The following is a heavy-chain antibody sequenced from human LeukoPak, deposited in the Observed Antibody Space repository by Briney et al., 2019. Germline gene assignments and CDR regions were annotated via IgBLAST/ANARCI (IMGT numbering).Heavy chain of an antibody. D-gene: IGHD6-13*01. CDR2: ISGDGGST. V-gene: IGHV3-43*02. CDR1: GFTFDDYA. CDR3: VKGPTHSANWYAALDY. J-gene: IGHJ4*02. Sequence: GSLRLSCAASGFTFDDYAMHWVRQAPGKGLEWVSLISGDGGSTYYADSVKGRFTISRDNFKRSLYLQMNSLRTEDTALYYCVKGPTHSANWYAALDYWGQGTLVTVSS.